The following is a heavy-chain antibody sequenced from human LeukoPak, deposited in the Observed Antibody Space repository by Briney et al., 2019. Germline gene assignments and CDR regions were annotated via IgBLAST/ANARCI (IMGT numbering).Heavy chain of an antibody. CDR2: IYYSGST. J-gene: IGHJ1*01. Sequence: IPSETLSLTCTVSGGSISSSSYYWGWIRQPPGKGLEWIGSIYYSGSTYYNPSLMSRVTISVDTSKNQFSLKLSSVTAADTAVYYCARVPHAYSSGWYAGTSAYFQHWGQGTLVTVSS. D-gene: IGHD6-19*01. V-gene: IGHV4-39*07. CDR3: ARVPHAYSSGWYAGTSAYFQH. CDR1: GGSISSSSYY.